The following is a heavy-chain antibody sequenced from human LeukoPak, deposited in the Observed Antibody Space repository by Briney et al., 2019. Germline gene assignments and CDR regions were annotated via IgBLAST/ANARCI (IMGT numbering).Heavy chain of an antibody. CDR1: GYTFTGYY. CDR2: INPNSGGT. D-gene: IGHD6-13*01. Sequence: ASVKVSCKASGYTFTGYYMHWVRQAPGQGLEWMGWINPNSGGTNYAQKFQGRVTMTRDTSISTAYMELSRLRSDDTAVYYCAKDSTRGIAAAGTLHYWGQGTLVTVSS. V-gene: IGHV1-2*02. J-gene: IGHJ4*02. CDR3: AKDSTRGIAAAGTLHY.